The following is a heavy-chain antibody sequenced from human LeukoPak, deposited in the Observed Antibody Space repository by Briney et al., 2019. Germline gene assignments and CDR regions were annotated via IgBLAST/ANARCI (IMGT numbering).Heavy chain of an antibody. CDR1: GFTISGYW. J-gene: IGHJ4*02. V-gene: IGHV3-21*01. CDR2: ISVRSNYI. D-gene: IGHD3-22*01. Sequence: GGSLRLSCAASGFTISGYWMSWVRQAPGKGLEWVSSISVRSNYIYYADSVRGRFRISRDDARDSLYLQMNSLRAEDTAVYYCVRLRRNSDTSGFYYYYDFWGQGTLVTVSS. CDR3: VRLRRNSDTSGFYYYYDF.